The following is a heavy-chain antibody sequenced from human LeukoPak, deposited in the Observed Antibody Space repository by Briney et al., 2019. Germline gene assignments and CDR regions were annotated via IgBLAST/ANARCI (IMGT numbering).Heavy chain of an antibody. V-gene: IGHV1-69*04. CDR1: GGSFSSYA. Sequence: ASVKVSCKASGGSFSSYAISWVRQAPGQGLEWMGRIIASLAIANYAQKFQGRVTITADESTSTAYMELSSLRSEDTAVYYCARVGMQYQPGGYFDYWGQGTLVTVSS. D-gene: IGHD2-2*01. CDR3: ARVGMQYQPGGYFDY. J-gene: IGHJ4*02. CDR2: IIASLAIA.